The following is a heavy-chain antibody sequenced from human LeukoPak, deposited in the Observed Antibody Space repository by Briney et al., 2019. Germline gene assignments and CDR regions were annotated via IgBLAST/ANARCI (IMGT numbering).Heavy chain of an antibody. CDR2: FGISGTI. Sequence: GGSLRLSCAVSGFTVKTYDMHWVRQAAGEGPEWIAYFGISGTIYYADSVRGRFTISRDNAKNSLFLQMTSLRVDDTAIYYCAGFGVYPYWGQGTPVTVSS. CDR3: AGFGVYPY. J-gene: IGHJ4*02. D-gene: IGHD5/OR15-5a*01. CDR1: GFTVKTYD. V-gene: IGHV3-48*01.